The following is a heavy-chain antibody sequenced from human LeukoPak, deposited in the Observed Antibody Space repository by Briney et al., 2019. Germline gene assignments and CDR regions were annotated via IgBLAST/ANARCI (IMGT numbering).Heavy chain of an antibody. D-gene: IGHD5-24*01. V-gene: IGHV4-38-2*01. J-gene: IGHJ4*02. CDR2: IYHSGFT. CDR1: GYSISSGYY. CDR3: ARRGDGYNPDY. Sequence: SETLSLTCAVSGYSISSGYYWGWIRQPPGKGLEWIGSIYHSGFTYYNPSLKNRVTMSVDTSKNQFSLKLSSVTAADTAVYYCARRGDGYNPDYWGQGTLVTVSS.